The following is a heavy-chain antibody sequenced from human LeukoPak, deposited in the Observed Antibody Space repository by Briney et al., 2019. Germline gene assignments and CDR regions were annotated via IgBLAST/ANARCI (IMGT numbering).Heavy chain of an antibody. Sequence: GGSLRLSCEVSGVTFSDFYMSWLRQAPGKGLEWISYISSSGRTIYYADSVKGRFTISRDNAKNSLYLQMNSLRAEDTAVYYCAGQYDFWSGYDHWGQGTLVTVSP. V-gene: IGHV3-11*01. D-gene: IGHD3-3*01. J-gene: IGHJ4*02. CDR1: GVTFSDFY. CDR3: AGQYDFWSGYDH. CDR2: ISSSGRTI.